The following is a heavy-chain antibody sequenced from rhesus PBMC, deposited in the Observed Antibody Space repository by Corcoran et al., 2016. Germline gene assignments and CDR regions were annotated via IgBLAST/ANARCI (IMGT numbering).Heavy chain of an antibody. CDR1: GGSISSSY. V-gene: IGHV4-169*02. Sequence: QLQLQESGPGLVKPSETLSVTCAVSGGSISSSYWIWIRQAPGKGLEWIGYIYGSGSSTNYNPSLKRRVTLSVDTSKNQLSLKLSSVTTADTAVYYCAREFTVTAFDYWGQGVLVTVSS. J-gene: IGHJ4*01. D-gene: IGHD4-23*01. CDR2: IYGSGSST. CDR3: AREFTVTAFDY.